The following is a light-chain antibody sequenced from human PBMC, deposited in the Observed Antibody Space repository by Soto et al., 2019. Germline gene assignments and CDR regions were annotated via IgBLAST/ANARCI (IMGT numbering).Light chain of an antibody. J-gene: IGLJ2*01. CDR3: SSYRSGATPYVI. Sequence: QSALTQPASVSGSPGQSITISCTGTSSDVGSYNYVSWYQQHPGKAPKLMIYEVSNRPSGVSERFSGSKSGNTASLTISGLQAEDEADYYCSSYRSGATPYVIFGGGTKLTVL. V-gene: IGLV2-14*01. CDR2: EVS. CDR1: SSDVGSYNY.